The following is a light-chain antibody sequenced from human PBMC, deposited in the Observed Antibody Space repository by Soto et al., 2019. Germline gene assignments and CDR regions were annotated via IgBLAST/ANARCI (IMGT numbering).Light chain of an antibody. CDR3: QSYDSSLGGHV. CDR1: SSNIGAGYD. J-gene: IGLJ1*01. V-gene: IGLV1-40*01. CDR2: ANG. Sequence: QSVLTQPPSVSGAPGQRVTISCTGSSSNIGAGYDVHWYQQLPGTAPKLVIYANGNRPSGVPDRFSGSKSGTSASLAITGVQPEDEADYYCQSYDSSLGGHVFGTGTKVTVL.